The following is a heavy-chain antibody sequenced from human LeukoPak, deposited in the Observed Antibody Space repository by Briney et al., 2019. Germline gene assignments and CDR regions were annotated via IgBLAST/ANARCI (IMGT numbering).Heavy chain of an antibody. CDR2: IYYSGST. D-gene: IGHD6-19*01. J-gene: IGHJ4*02. CDR3: VRGRYSSGWHDFAY. CDR1: GGSISSNSYY. V-gene: IGHV4-39*01. Sequence: SETLSLTCTVSGGSISSNSYYWGWIRQPPGKGLEWIGSIYYSGSTYYNPSLKSRVTMSVDTSKNQFSLKLNSVTAADTAVYYCVRGRYSSGWHDFAYWGQGTLVTVSS.